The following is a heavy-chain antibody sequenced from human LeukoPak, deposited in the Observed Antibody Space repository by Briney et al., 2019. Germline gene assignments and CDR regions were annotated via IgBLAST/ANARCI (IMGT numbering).Heavy chain of an antibody. J-gene: IGHJ6*02. V-gene: IGHV3-23*01. Sequence: PGGSLRLSCAASGFTFSGYAMSWVRQAPGKGLEWVSAISGSGGSTYYADSVKGRFTISRDNAKKLLYLQMSSLRADDTAVYYCAREGGSYHLDVWGQGTTVTVSS. CDR3: AREGGSYHLDV. D-gene: IGHD1-26*01. CDR1: GFTFSGYA. CDR2: ISGSGGST.